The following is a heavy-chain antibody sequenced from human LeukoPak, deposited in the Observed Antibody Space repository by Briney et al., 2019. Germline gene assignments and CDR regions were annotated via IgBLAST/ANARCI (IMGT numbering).Heavy chain of an antibody. CDR2: IYSGGST. D-gene: IGHD4-17*01. Sequence: PGGSLRLSCAASGFTVSSNYMSWVRQAPGKGLEWVSVIYSGGSTYYADSVQGRFNISRDNSKNTVHLQMNGLSVDDTALYYCAKFYDYRDYPSYYYYMDVWGKGTTVTISS. CDR1: GFTVSSNY. J-gene: IGHJ6*03. CDR3: AKFYDYRDYPSYYYYMDV. V-gene: IGHV3-53*05.